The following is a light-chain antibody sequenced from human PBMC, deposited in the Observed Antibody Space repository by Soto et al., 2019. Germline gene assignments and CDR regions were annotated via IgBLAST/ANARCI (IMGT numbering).Light chain of an antibody. J-gene: IGKJ1*01. CDR1: QSVSSN. CDR3: QQYNNWRGT. CDR2: DAS. Sequence: EIVMTQSPATLSVSPGERATLSCRASQSVSSNLAWYQQKPGQAPRLLIYDASTRATGIPARFSGSRSGTEFTLTISSLQSEDFAVYYCQQYNNWRGTFGQGTKVEIK. V-gene: IGKV3-15*01.